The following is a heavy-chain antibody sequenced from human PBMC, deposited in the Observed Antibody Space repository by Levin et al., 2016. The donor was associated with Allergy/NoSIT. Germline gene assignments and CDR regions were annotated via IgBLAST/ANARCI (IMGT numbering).Heavy chain of an antibody. CDR2: ISSSSSYI. J-gene: IGHJ5*02. D-gene: IGHD6-19*01. V-gene: IGHV3-21*01. Sequence: WIRQPPGKGLEWVSSISSSSSYIYYADSVKGRFTISRDNAKNSLYLQMNSLRAEDTAVYYCARLVAVAGTSGWFDPWGQGTLVTVSS. CDR3: ARLVAVAGTSGWFDP.